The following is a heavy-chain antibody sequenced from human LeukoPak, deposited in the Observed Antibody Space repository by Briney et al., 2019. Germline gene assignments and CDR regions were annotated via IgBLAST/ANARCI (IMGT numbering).Heavy chain of an antibody. D-gene: IGHD6-19*01. CDR2: IYYSGST. J-gene: IGHJ5*02. CDR1: GGSISSYY. Sequence: SETLSLTCTVSGGSISSYYWSWIRQPPGKGLEWIGYIYYSGSTNYNPSLKSRVTISVDTSKNQFSLKLSSVTAADTAVYFCARSAAVAGSSGWFDPWGQGTLVTVSS. V-gene: IGHV4-59*01. CDR3: ARSAAVAGSSGWFDP.